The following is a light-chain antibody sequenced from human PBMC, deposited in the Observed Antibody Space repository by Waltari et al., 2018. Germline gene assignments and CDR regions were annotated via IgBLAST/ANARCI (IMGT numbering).Light chain of an antibody. CDR1: QRVGNNH. V-gene: IGKV3-20*01. CDR2: DAS. CDR3: QQYGGSPLYT. J-gene: IGKJ2*01. Sequence: EIVLTQSPGTLSLSPGERATLSCRASQRVGNNHLTWYQQKPGQAPRLLIYDASTRASGIPDRFSGSGSGTDFTLTISRLEPEDLAVYYCQQYGGSPLYTFGQGTKLEIK.